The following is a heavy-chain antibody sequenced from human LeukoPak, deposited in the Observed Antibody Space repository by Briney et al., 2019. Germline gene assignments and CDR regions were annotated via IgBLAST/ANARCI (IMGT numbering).Heavy chain of an antibody. V-gene: IGHV4-39*07. CDR1: GGSISSSSYY. Sequence: SETLSLTCTVSGGSISSSSYYWGWIRQPPGKGLEWIGSIYYSGSTYYNPSLKSRVTISVDRSKNQFSLKLSSVTAADTAVYYCAREGNWGAIDYWGQGTLVTVSS. J-gene: IGHJ4*02. CDR3: AREGNWGAIDY. D-gene: IGHD7-27*01. CDR2: IYYSGST.